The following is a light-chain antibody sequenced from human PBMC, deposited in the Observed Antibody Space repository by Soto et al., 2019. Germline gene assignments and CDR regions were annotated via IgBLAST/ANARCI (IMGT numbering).Light chain of an antibody. V-gene: IGKV1-39*01. Sequence: DIQMTQFPSSLSASVGDRVTITCRASQTISTCLNWYQQKAGTAPKLLIYGASDLESGIPSRFSGSGSGTYFTLTISSLHPEAFSIYYCQQCLTTPRTFGQGTRVEI. J-gene: IGKJ1*01. CDR1: QTISTC. CDR2: GAS. CDR3: QQCLTTPRT.